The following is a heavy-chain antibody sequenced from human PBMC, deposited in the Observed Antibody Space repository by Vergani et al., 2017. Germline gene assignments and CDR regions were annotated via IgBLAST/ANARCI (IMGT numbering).Heavy chain of an antibody. CDR2: IKNTGDST. D-gene: IGHD3-16*01. CDR1: EFTFSSHA. CDR3: GRGSYNYN. Sequence: EVQLLESGGGLVQPGGSLRLTCAASEFTFSSHAMSWVRQGHGQGLEWVSSIKNTGDSTHYADSVKGRFTISRDNSKNTLYLQMNSLRVEDTAVYYCGRGSYNYNWGQGTLVTFSS. J-gene: IGHJ4*02. V-gene: IGHV3-23*01.